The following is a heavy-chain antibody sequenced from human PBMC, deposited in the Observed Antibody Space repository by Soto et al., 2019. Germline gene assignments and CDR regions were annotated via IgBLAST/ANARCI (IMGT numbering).Heavy chain of an antibody. CDR1: GFTFSSYE. V-gene: IGHV3-48*03. D-gene: IGHD1-1*01. J-gene: IGHJ4*02. CDR2: ISSTGSGT. CDR3: VRDLHEPLPADVLQVAN. Sequence: EAQLVESGGDLVQPGGSLRLSCAASGFTFSSYEMHWVRQAPGKGLEWISYISSTGSGTHYADSVKGRFTISRDNARNSLSLQMNSLRAEDTAIYYCVRDLHEPLPADVLQVANWGQGTQVTVSS.